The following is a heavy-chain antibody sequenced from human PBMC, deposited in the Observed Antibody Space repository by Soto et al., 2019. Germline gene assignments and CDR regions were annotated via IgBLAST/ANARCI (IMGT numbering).Heavy chain of an antibody. V-gene: IGHV4-31*03. J-gene: IGHJ3*02. CDR2: IYYSGST. CDR1: GGSISSGGYY. CDR3: ARDGILRYFDGWDAFDI. Sequence: QVQLQKSGPGLVKPSQTLSLTCTVSGGSISSGGYYWSWIRQHPGKGLEWIGYIYYSGSTYYNPSLKSRVTISVDTSKNQFSLKLSSVTAADTAVYYCARDGILRYFDGWDAFDIWGQGTMVTVSS. D-gene: IGHD3-9*01.